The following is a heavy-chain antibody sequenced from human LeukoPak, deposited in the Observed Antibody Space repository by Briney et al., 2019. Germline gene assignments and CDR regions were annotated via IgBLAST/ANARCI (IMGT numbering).Heavy chain of an antibody. V-gene: IGHV4-59*01. CDR2: IYYTGST. CDR3: ASRKLANGY. Sequence: SETLSLTCSVSGYSIRNGYYWGWIRQFPGKGLEWIGYIYYTGSTTYNPSLKSRVTMSADTSKNQFSLNLNSVTAADTAVYYCASRKLANGYWGQGTLVTVSS. D-gene: IGHD1-1*01. CDR1: GYSIRNGYY. J-gene: IGHJ4*02.